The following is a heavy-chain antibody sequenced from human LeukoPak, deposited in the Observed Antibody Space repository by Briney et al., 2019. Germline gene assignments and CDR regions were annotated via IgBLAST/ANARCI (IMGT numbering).Heavy chain of an antibody. CDR1: GGSISSYY. D-gene: IGHD4-17*01. J-gene: IGHJ6*03. V-gene: IGHV4-59*01. Sequence: NPSETLSLTCTVSGGSISSYYWSWIRQPPGKGLEWIGYIYYSGSTNYNPSLKSRVTISVDTSKNQFSLELSSVTAADTAVYYCARGSTDYYYYMDVWGKGTTVTVSS. CDR2: IYYSGST. CDR3: ARGSTDYYYYMDV.